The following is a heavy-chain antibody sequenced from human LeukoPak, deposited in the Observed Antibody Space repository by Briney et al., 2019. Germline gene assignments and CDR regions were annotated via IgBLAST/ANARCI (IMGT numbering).Heavy chain of an antibody. V-gene: IGHV4-61*08. CDR2: IYYSGST. CDR1: GGSISSGDYC. J-gene: IGHJ4*02. CDR3: ARGGSSWYWFNTYDY. Sequence: SETLSLTCTVSGGSISSGDYCWSWIRQPPGKGLEWIGYIYYSGSTNYNPSLKSRVTISVDTSKNQFSLKLSSVTAADTAVYYCARGGSSWYWFNTYDYWGQGTLVTVSS. D-gene: IGHD6-13*01.